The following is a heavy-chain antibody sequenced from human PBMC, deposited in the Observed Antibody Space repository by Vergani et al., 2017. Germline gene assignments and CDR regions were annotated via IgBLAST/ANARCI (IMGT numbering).Heavy chain of an antibody. D-gene: IGHD4-11*01. CDR1: GGTFSSYA. CDR2: IIPIFGTA. V-gene: IGHV1-69*01. Sequence: QVQLVQSGAEVKKPGSSVKVSCKASGGTFSSYAISWVRQAPGQGLEWMGGIIPIFGTANYAQKFQGRVTITADESTSTAYMELRSLRSEDTAVYYCATSTDDYTKTSWFDPWGQGTLVTVSS. CDR3: ATSTDDYTKTSWFDP. J-gene: IGHJ5*02.